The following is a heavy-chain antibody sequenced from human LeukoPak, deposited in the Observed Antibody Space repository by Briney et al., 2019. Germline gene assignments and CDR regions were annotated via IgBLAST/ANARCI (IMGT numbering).Heavy chain of an antibody. CDR1: GGSVSSGSYY. Sequence: SETLSLTCTVPGGSVSSGSYYCSWIRQPAGKGLEWIGRIYTSGSTNYNPSLKTRVTISVDTSKNQFSLKLSSVTAADTAVYYCARGFWSGYWLDPWGQGTLVTVSS. J-gene: IGHJ5*02. V-gene: IGHV4-61*02. CDR3: ARGFWSGYWLDP. D-gene: IGHD3-3*01. CDR2: IYTSGST.